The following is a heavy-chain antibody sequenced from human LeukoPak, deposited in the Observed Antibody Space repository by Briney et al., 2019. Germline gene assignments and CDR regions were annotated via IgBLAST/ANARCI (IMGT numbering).Heavy chain of an antibody. CDR2: IQAGGDEK. Sequence: GGSLRLSCAASGFTFSTYGMHWVRQAPGKGLEGMTFIQAGGDEKYYAESVKGRFTVSRDNSKNTLYLQMDSLRAEDTAVYYCARDTPGYGGDDFDYWGQGALVTVSS. J-gene: IGHJ4*02. D-gene: IGHD4-23*01. V-gene: IGHV3-30*02. CDR1: GFTFSTYG. CDR3: ARDTPGYGGDDFDY.